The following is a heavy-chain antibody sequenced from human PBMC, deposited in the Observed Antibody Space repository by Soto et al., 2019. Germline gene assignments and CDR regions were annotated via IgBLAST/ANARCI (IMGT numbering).Heavy chain of an antibody. D-gene: IGHD2-15*01. Sequence: GGSLRLSCAASGFTFSSYAMSWVRQAPGKGLEWVSAISGSGGSTYYADSVKGRFTISRDNSKNTLYLQMNSLRAEDTAVYYCAKGLGICSGGSCYLYYYYYMDVWGKGTTVTVSS. CDR1: GFTFSSYA. V-gene: IGHV3-23*01. CDR2: ISGSGGST. CDR3: AKGLGICSGGSCYLYYYYYMDV. J-gene: IGHJ6*03.